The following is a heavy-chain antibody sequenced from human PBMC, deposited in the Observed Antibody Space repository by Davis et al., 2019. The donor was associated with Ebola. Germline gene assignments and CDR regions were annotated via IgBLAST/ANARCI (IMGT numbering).Heavy chain of an antibody. J-gene: IGHJ5*02. D-gene: IGHD3-22*01. CDR1: GGSFSGYY. V-gene: IGHV4-34*01. CDR3: ARGYYYYDSSGYYP. Sequence: SETLSLTCAVYGGSFSGYYWSWIRQPPGKGLEWIGEINHSGSTNYNPSLKSRVTISVDKSKNQFSLKLSSVTAADTAVYYCARGYYYYDSSGYYPWGQGTLVTVSS. CDR2: INHSGST.